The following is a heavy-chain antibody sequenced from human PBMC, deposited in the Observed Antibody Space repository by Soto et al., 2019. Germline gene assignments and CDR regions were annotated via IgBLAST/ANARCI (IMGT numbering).Heavy chain of an antibody. CDR1: GFSLSTSGEA. CDR3: AHYVSASPAGWFDP. J-gene: IGHJ5*02. Sequence: QITLKESGPALVKPTQTLTLTCTFSGFSLSTSGEAVGWIRQPPGEALEWLALIYWDDDNRYNPTLKTRLTITKDTSNNLVVLTLTNMDPVDTATYYCAHYVSASPAGWFDPWGQGILVTVSS. D-gene: IGHD3-10*01. CDR2: IYWDDDN. V-gene: IGHV2-5*02.